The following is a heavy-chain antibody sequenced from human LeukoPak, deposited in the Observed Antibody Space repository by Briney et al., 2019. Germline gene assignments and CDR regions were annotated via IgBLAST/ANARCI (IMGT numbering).Heavy chain of an antibody. V-gene: IGHV1-69*13. CDR1: GGTFNSYA. D-gene: IGHD3-22*01. Sequence: ASVKVSCKASGGTFNSYAISWVRQAPGQGLEWMGGIIPIFGTANYAQKFQGRVTITADESTSTAYMELSSLRSEDTAVYYCATSAYDSSGYYFWGQGTLVTVSS. CDR3: ATSAYDSSGYYF. CDR2: IIPIFGTA. J-gene: IGHJ4*02.